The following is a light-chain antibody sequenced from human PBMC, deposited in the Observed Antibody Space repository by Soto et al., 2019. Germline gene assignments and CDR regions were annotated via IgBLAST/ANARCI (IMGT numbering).Light chain of an antibody. J-gene: IGKJ1*01. CDR3: QQYGSSPWT. Sequence: GLKQSPGTLSFSPGERATLSCRASQSVSSSYLAWYQQKPGQAPRLLIYGASSRATGIPDRFSGSGSGIDFTLTISRLELEDFGVYYCQQYGSSPWTFGQGTKVDIK. CDR1: QSVSSSY. V-gene: IGKV3-20*01. CDR2: GAS.